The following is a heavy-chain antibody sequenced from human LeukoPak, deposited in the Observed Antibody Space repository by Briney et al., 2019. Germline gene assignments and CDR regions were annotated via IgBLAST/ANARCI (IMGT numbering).Heavy chain of an antibody. CDR1: GFTFSSYT. J-gene: IGHJ4*02. CDR3: ARPFSAAGTHFYYFDY. V-gene: IGHV3-48*04. Sequence: GGSLRLSCAASGFTFSSYTMNWVRQAPGKGLEWVSYISSSSSTIYYADSVKGRFTISRDNAKNSLYLQMNSLRAEDTAVYYCARPFSAAGTHFYYFDYWGQGTLVTVSS. CDR2: ISSSSSTI. D-gene: IGHD6-13*01.